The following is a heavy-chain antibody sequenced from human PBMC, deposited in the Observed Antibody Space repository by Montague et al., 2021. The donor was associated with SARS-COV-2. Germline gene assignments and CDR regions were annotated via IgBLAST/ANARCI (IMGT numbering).Heavy chain of an antibody. V-gene: IGHV4-39*01. CDR2: IYYSGST. CDR3: ARLRYYGGNFGFQGLVDY. J-gene: IGHJ4*02. D-gene: IGHD4-23*01. CDR1: GGSISSSSYH. Sequence: SETLSLTCIVSGGSISSSSYHWGWIRQPPGKGLEWIGTIYYSGSTYYNPSLKSRVTISVDTSKNQFSLKLSSVTAADTAMYYCARLRYYGGNFGFQGLVDYWGQGALVTVSS.